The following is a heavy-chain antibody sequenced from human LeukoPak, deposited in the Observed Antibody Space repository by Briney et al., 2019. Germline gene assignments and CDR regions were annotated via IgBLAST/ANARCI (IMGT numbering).Heavy chain of an antibody. CDR3: AKGRGYYDSSGYSH. CDR1: GFTFSSYA. CDR2: ISGSGGST. V-gene: IGHV3-23*01. Sequence: GGSLRLSCAASGFTFSSYAMSWVRQGPGKGLEWVSSISGSGGSTFYADSVKGRFTISRDNSKNTLYLQMNSLRAEDTAVYYCAKGRGYYDSSGYSHWGQGTLVSVSS. J-gene: IGHJ1*01. D-gene: IGHD3-22*01.